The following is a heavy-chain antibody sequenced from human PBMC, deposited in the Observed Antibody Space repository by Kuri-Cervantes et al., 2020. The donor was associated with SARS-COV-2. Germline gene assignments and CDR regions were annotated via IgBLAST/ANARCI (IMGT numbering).Heavy chain of an antibody. CDR3: AKGDYCSSTSCYSYYYYYGMDV. Sequence: GESLKISCAASGFTFSSYAMSWVRQAPGKGLGWVSAISGSGGSTYYADSVKGRFTISRDNSKNTLYLQMNSLRAEDTAVYYCAKGDYCSSTSCYSYYYYYGMDVWGQGTTVTVSS. V-gene: IGHV3-23*01. J-gene: IGHJ6*02. CDR2: ISGSGGST. D-gene: IGHD2-2*01. CDR1: GFTFSSYA.